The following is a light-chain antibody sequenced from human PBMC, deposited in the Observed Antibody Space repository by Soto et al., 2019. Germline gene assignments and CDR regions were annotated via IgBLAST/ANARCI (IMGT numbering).Light chain of an antibody. J-gene: IGKJ5*01. CDR2: SAS. CDR1: QSITTY. Sequence: DIQMTQSPSSLSASVGDRVTITCRATQSITTYLNWYQQKAGKAPKLLIYSASTLRSGVPSRFSGSGSGTDFTLTISSLQPEDFATYYCQQSYSTPITFGQGTRLEIK. CDR3: QQSYSTPIT. V-gene: IGKV1-39*01.